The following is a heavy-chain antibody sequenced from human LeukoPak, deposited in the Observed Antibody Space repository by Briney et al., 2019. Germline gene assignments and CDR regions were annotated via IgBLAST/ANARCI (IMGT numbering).Heavy chain of an antibody. CDR3: ARIPYERSLGGFDY. Sequence: PGGSLRLSCAASGFTFSSYWMSWVRQAPGKGLEWVANIKQDGSEKYYVDSVKGRFTISRDNAKNSLYLQMNSLRAEDTAVYYCARIPYERSLGGFDYWGQGTLVTVSS. CDR2: IKQDGSEK. CDR1: GFTFSSYW. J-gene: IGHJ4*02. D-gene: IGHD5-12*01. V-gene: IGHV3-7*01.